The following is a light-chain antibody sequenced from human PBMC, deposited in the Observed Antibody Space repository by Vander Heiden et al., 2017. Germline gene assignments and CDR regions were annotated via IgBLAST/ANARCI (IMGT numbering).Light chain of an antibody. Sequence: EIVLTQSPGTLSLPPGERATLSCRASQSVSSSYLAWYQQKPGQAPRLLIYDTSSRATGIPDRFSGSGSGTDFTLTISRLEPEDFAVYYCQQYGSSPQTFGQGTKVEIK. CDR3: QQYGSSPQT. CDR1: QSVSSSY. V-gene: IGKV3-20*01. J-gene: IGKJ1*01. CDR2: DTS.